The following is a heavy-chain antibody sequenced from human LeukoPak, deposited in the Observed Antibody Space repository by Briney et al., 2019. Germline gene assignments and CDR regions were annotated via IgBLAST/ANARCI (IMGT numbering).Heavy chain of an antibody. CDR2: ISAYNGNT. Sequence: ASVKVSCKASGYTFTSYGISWVRQAPGQGLEWMGWISAYNGNTNYAQKLQGRVTMTTDTSTSTAYMELRSLRSDDTAVYYCATRGVVGKSKYSFDYWGQGTRFTSSS. J-gene: IGHJ4*02. CDR3: ATRGVVGKSKYSFDY. CDR1: GYTFTSYG. V-gene: IGHV1-18*01. D-gene: IGHD1-26*01.